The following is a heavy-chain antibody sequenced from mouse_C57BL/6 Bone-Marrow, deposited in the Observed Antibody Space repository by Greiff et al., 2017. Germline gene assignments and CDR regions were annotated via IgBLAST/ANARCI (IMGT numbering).Heavy chain of an antibody. CDR1: GYTFTSYG. J-gene: IGHJ2*01. CDR3: ARWATVVASRYYFDY. D-gene: IGHD1-1*01. Sequence: QVQLQQSGAELARPGASVKLSCKASGYTFTSYGISWVKQRTGQGLEWIGEIYPRSGNTYYNEKFKGKATLTADKSSSTANMELRSLTSEDSAVYFCARWATVVASRYYFDYWGQGTTRTVSS. V-gene: IGHV1-81*01. CDR2: IYPRSGNT.